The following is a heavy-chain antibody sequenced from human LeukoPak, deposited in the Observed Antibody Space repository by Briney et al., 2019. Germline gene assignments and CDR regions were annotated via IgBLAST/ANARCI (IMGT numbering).Heavy chain of an antibody. V-gene: IGHV4-4*08. CDR1: GGSISGYY. Sequence: PSETLSLTCTVSGGSISGYYWSWIRQSPGKRLEWIAYISLTGNTNYNPSLKCRVTISLDTSKTHLSLTLSSLTAADPAVYYCARSPPGWYYDNSGQYYFDTWGQGALVTVSS. D-gene: IGHD3-22*01. J-gene: IGHJ4*02. CDR2: ISLTGNT. CDR3: ARSPPGWYYDNSGQYYFDT.